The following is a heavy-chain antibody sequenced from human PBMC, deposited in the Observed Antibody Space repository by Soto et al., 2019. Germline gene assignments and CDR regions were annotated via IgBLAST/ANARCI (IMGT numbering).Heavy chain of an antibody. CDR2: IYPGDSDT. J-gene: IGHJ6*02. CDR3: ASQGGSGTGSRNYYYYGMDV. Sequence: PGESLKISCKGSGYSFTSYWIGWVRQMPGKGLEWMGIIYPGDSDTRYSPSFQGQVTISADKSISTAYLQWSSLKASDTAMYYCASQGGSGTGSRNYYYYGMDVWGQGTTVTVSS. CDR1: GYSFTSYW. V-gene: IGHV5-51*01. D-gene: IGHD3-10*01.